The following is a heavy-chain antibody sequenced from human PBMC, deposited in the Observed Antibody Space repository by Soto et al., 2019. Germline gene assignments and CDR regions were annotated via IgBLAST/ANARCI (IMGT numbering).Heavy chain of an antibody. V-gene: IGHV3-33*01. CDR1: GFTFSSYG. Sequence: GGSLRLSCAASGFTFSSYGMHWVRQAPGKGLEWVAVIWYDGSNKYYADSVKGRFTISRDNSKNTLYLQMNSLRAEDTAVYYCAREGLSSGWSVVGYYYYYMDVWGKGTTVTVSS. CDR3: AREGLSSGWSVVGYYYYYMDV. D-gene: IGHD6-19*01. J-gene: IGHJ6*03. CDR2: IWYDGSNK.